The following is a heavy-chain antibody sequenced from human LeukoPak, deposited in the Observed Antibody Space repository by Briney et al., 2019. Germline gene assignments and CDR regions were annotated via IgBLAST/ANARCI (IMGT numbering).Heavy chain of an antibody. J-gene: IGHJ4*02. Sequence: GASVKVSCKASGYTFTGYYMHWVRQAPGQGLEWMGWINPNSGGTNYAQKFQGRVTMTRDTSISTAYMELSRLRSDDTAVYYCAREYYYDSSGYYYPLGYWGQGTLVTVSS. CDR3: AREYYYDSSGYYYPLGY. D-gene: IGHD3-22*01. CDR2: INPNSGGT. V-gene: IGHV1-2*02. CDR1: GYTFTGYY.